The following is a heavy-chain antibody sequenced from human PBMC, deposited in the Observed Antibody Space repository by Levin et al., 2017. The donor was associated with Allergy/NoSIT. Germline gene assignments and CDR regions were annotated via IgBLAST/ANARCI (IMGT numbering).Heavy chain of an antibody. D-gene: IGHD1-26*01. CDR2: ISESGGNT. CDR3: AKLRVGATRWFDP. CDR1: GFTFGSYA. Sequence: GGSLRLSCEVSGFTFGSYAMSWVRQAPGKGLEWVSSISESGGNTDYADSVKGRFTISRDNAKNTLYLQLNSLRPDDTAVYYCAKLRVGATRWFDPWGQGTLVTVSS. V-gene: IGHV3-23*01. J-gene: IGHJ5*02.